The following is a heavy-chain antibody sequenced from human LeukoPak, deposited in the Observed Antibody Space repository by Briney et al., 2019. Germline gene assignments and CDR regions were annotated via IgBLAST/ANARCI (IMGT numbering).Heavy chain of an antibody. CDR2: INPNSGGT. D-gene: IGHD6-19*01. V-gene: IGHV1-2*02. J-gene: IGHJ4*02. CDR1: GYILTDYY. Sequence: EASVKVSCKASGYILTDYYMHWVRQAPGQGLEWMGWINPNSGGTNYAQNFQGRVTMTRDTSISTAYMELNSLRSDDTAVYYCASYNSGWPFDYWGQGTLVTVSS. CDR3: ASYNSGWPFDY.